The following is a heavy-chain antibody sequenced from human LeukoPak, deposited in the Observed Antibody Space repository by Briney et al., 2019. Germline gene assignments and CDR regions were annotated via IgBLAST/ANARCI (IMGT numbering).Heavy chain of an antibody. D-gene: IGHD4-17*01. Sequence: GGSLRLSCAASGFTVSRYEMNWVRQAPGKRLEWVSYISSSGTTIYYADSVKGRFSISRDIAKNSLYLQMNSLRVEDTAVYYCAKYGDYKYFQHWGQGTLVAVSS. CDR2: ISSSGTTI. V-gene: IGHV3-48*03. CDR3: AKYGDYKYFQH. J-gene: IGHJ1*01. CDR1: GFTVSRYE.